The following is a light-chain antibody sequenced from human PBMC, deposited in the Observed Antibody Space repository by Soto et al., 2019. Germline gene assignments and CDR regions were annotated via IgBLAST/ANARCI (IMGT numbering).Light chain of an antibody. Sequence: MTQSPSTLSASVGDRVTITCRASQSISRFVYWYQQKPGQAPRLLIYGASSRATGIPDRFSGSGSGTEFTLTIRRLKSEDFAVHYCQTYTTCPSIPFGHGRRPAIK. CDR3: QTYTTCPSIP. J-gene: IGKJ5*01. CDR1: QSISRF. CDR2: GAS. V-gene: IGKV3D-15*01.